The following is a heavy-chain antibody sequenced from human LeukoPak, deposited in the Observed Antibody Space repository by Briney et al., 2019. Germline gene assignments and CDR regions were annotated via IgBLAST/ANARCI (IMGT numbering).Heavy chain of an antibody. CDR2: IKQDGSEK. V-gene: IGHV3-7*01. Sequence: PGGSLRLSCAASGFTFSSYSMNWVRQAPGKGLEWVANIKQDGSEKYYVDSVKGRFTISRDNAKNSLYLQMNSLRAEDTAVYYCARASTRIVGASYYYYGMDVWGQGTTVTVSS. CDR3: ARASTRIVGASYYYYGMDV. CDR1: GFTFSSYS. D-gene: IGHD1-26*01. J-gene: IGHJ6*02.